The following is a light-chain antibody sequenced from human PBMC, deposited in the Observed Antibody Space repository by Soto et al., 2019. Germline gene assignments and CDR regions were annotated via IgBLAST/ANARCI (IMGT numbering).Light chain of an antibody. CDR2: DVS. Sequence: QSVLTQPRSVSGSPGQSVTISCTGTSSDIGGYDYVSWYQQHPGKAPKLMIYDVSKRPSGVPDRFSGSKSGNTASLTISGLQSEDEADYYCSSYTRNTTPVVFGGGTQLTVL. CDR3: SSYTRNTTPVV. J-gene: IGLJ2*01. CDR1: SSDIGGYDY. V-gene: IGLV2-11*01.